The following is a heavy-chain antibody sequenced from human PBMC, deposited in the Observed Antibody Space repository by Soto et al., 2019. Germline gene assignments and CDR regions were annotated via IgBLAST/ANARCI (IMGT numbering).Heavy chain of an antibody. Sequence: QVQLQESGPGLVKPSQTLSLTCSVSGGSISSGYYYWSWIRQPPGKGLEWIGNIYYSGNTYYNPSLKSRLIISIDSSKNRYSLKVGSVTAADTAVYYCASSWLYGMDVWGQGTTVTVSS. CDR2: IYYSGNT. D-gene: IGHD5-12*01. J-gene: IGHJ6*02. CDR3: ASSWLYGMDV. CDR1: GGSISSGYYY. V-gene: IGHV4-30-4*01.